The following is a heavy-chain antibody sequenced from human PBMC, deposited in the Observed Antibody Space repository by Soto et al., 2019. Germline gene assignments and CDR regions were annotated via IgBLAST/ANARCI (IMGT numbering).Heavy chain of an antibody. V-gene: IGHV3-33*01. CDR2: IWYDGSNK. CDR1: GFTFSSYG. D-gene: IGHD6-13*01. CDR3: ARDGASSSWYYYYYYYGMDV. Sequence: LRLSCAASGFTFSSYGMHWVRQAPGKGLEWVAVIWYDGSNKYYADSVKGRFTISRDNSKNTLYLQMNSLRAEDTAVYYCARDGASSSWYYYYYYYGMDVWGQGTTVTVSS. J-gene: IGHJ6*02.